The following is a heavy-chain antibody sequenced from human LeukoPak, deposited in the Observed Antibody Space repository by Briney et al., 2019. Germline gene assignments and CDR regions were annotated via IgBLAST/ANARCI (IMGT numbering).Heavy chain of an antibody. CDR3: ARERIQLWSLYYYGMDV. CDR1: GFTFRRYG. J-gene: IGHJ6*02. D-gene: IGHD5-18*01. Sequence: GRSLRVSCAASGFTFRRYGMHWVRQAPGKGLEWVAVISTDGSEKYYADSVKGRFTVSRDNSKNTLYLQMNSLRAEDTAVYYCARERIQLWSLYYYGMDVWGQGTTVTVSS. CDR2: ISTDGSEK. V-gene: IGHV3-30*03.